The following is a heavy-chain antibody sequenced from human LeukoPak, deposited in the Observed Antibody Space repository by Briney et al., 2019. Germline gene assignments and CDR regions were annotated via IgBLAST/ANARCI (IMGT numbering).Heavy chain of an antibody. CDR3: AKYELSSGWPHFDY. CDR2: ISGSGGST. D-gene: IGHD6-19*01. J-gene: IGHJ4*02. Sequence: PGASLRLSCAASGFTFSSYAMSWVRQAPGKGLEWVSAISGSGGSTYYADSVRGRFTISRDNSKNTRYLQMNSLRAEDTAVYYCAKYELSSGWPHFDYWGQGTLVTVSS. CDR1: GFTFSSYA. V-gene: IGHV3-23*01.